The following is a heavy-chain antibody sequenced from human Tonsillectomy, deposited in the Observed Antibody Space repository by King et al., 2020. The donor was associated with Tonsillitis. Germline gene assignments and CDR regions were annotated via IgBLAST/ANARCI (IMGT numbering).Heavy chain of an antibody. Sequence: VQLQQWGAGLLKPSETLSLTCAVYGGSFSGYYWSWIRQPPGKGLEWIGEINHSGSTNYNPSLKSRDTISVDTSKNQFSLKLSSVTAADTAVYYCARFLYYYGSGRFDPWGQGTLVTVSS. J-gene: IGHJ5*02. D-gene: IGHD3-10*01. CDR3: ARFLYYYGSGRFDP. CDR2: INHSGST. CDR1: GGSFSGYY. V-gene: IGHV4-34*01.